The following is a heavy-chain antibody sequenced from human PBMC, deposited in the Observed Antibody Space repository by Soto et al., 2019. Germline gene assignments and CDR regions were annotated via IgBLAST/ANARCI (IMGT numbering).Heavy chain of an antibody. D-gene: IGHD5-18*01. CDR1: GDSIGSSGYY. CDR3: ARHAYSYGVIDY. CDR2: IYYSGST. Sequence: SETLSLTCTVSGDSIGSSGYYWGWIRQPPGKELEWIGTIYYSGSTYYNPSLKSRVTISVDMSMNQFSLRLTSVTAADTAVYYCARHAYSYGVIDYWGRGTLVTVSS. J-gene: IGHJ4*02. V-gene: IGHV4-39*01.